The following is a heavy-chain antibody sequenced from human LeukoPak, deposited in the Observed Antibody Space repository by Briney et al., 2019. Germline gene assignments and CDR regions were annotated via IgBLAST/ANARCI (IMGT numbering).Heavy chain of an antibody. V-gene: IGHV1-69*13. CDR2: IIPIFGTA. CDR3: ARGSNVDTAIDY. Sequence: ASVKVSCKASGGTFSSYAISWVRQAPGQGLEWKGGIIPIFGTANYAQKFQGRVTITADESTSTAYMELSNLRAEDTAVYYCARGSNVDTAIDYWGQGTLVTVSS. J-gene: IGHJ4*02. D-gene: IGHD5-18*01. CDR1: GGTFSSYA.